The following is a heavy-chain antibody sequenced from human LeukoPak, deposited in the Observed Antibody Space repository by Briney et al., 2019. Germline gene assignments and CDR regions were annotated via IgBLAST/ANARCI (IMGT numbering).Heavy chain of an antibody. J-gene: IGHJ6*02. CDR1: GGSFSGYY. CDR3: ARLWAQQLSHFGVYYYYGMDV. CDR2: INHSGRT. D-gene: IGHD6-13*01. Sequence: SETLSLTCAVYGGSFSGYYWSWVRQPPGKGLEWIVVINHSGRTNYNPSLKSRVTISVDPSKNQYSLRLSSVTAADTAVYYCARLWAQQLSHFGVYYYYGMDVWGQETTVTVSS. V-gene: IGHV4-34*01.